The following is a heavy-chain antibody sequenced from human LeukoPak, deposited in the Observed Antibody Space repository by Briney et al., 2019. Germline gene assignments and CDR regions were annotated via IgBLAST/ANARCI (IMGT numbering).Heavy chain of an antibody. CDR1: GFTFSSYA. CDR2: TSGSGGST. CDR3: AKGVGVGITMVRGPIGGFDY. Sequence: GGSLRLSCAASGFTFSSYAMSWVRQAPGKGLEWVSATSGSGGSTYYADSVKGRFTTSRDNSKNTLYLQMNSLRAEDTAVDYCAKGVGVGITMVRGPIGGFDYWGQGTLVTVSS. J-gene: IGHJ4*02. V-gene: IGHV3-23*01. D-gene: IGHD3-10*01.